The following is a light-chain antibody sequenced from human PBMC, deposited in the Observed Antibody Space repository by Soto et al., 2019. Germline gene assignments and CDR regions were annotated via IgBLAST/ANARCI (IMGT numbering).Light chain of an antibody. Sequence: DIQMTQSPSSLSASVGDRVTITCRAIQSVFAYLNWYQHIPGRAPKLLIFAASSLLRGVPSRFSGSGSGTDFTLTISSLQPEDFATYYCLQTYSTPFTFGPGTKVDIK. J-gene: IGKJ3*01. CDR1: QSVFAY. V-gene: IGKV1-39*01. CDR3: LQTYSTPFT. CDR2: AAS.